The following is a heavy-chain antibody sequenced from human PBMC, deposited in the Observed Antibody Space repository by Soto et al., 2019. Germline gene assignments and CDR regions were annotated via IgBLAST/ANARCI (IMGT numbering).Heavy chain of an antibody. D-gene: IGHD3-22*01. CDR2: INHSGST. CDR3: ARDYYYDSSGRYFDY. V-gene: IGHV4-34*01. J-gene: IGHJ4*02. Sequence: QVQLQQWGAGLLKPSETLSLTCAVYGGSFSGYYWSWIRQPPGKGLEWIGEINHSGSTNYNPSLKSRITRSVDTSKNQFSLKLSSVTAADTAVYYCARDYYYDSSGRYFDYWGQGTLVTVSS. CDR1: GGSFSGYY.